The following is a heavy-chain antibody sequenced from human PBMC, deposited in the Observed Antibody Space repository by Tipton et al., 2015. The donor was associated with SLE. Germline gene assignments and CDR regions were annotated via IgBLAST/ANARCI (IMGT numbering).Heavy chain of an antibody. Sequence: SLRLSCPASGFTFSNYAMSWVRQAPGKGLEWVSVIYIGARTYYADSVKGRFTISRDNSKNTEYLQMNSLRAEDTALYYCAAELCQGFDSRGHGTLVTVSS. CDR3: AAELCQGFDS. D-gene: IGHD1-26*01. CDR2: IYIGART. J-gene: IGHJ4*03. V-gene: IGHV3-23*03. CDR1: GFTFSNYA.